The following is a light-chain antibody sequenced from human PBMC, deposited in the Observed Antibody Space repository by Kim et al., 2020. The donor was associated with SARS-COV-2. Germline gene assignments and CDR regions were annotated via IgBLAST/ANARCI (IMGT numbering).Light chain of an antibody. CDR2: AAS. Sequence: ASRGDRVTITCRASQDINNLLAWYQQRPGQVPKRMIYAASSVHSGVPTRSNASGSGTDFTLTITSLQPEDLGTYYCQQYNSYPLTFGGGTKVDIK. CDR3: QQYNSYPLT. J-gene: IGKJ4*01. CDR1: QDINNL. V-gene: IGKV1-17*03.